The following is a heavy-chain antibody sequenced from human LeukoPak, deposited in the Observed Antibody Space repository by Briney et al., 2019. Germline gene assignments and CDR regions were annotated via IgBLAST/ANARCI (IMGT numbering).Heavy chain of an antibody. Sequence: PLETLSLTCAVYGGSFSGYYWSWIRQPPGKGLEWIGEINHSGSTNYNPSLKSQVTISVDTSKNQFSLKLSSVTAADTAVYYCARGLLLHSIWGQGTMVTVSS. CDR3: ARGLLLHSI. CDR1: GGSFSGYY. V-gene: IGHV4-34*01. D-gene: IGHD3-22*01. J-gene: IGHJ3*02. CDR2: INHSGST.